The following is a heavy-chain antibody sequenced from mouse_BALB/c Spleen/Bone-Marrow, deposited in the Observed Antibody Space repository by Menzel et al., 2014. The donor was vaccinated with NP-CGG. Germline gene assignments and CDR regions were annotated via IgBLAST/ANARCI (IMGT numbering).Heavy chain of an antibody. V-gene: IGHV2-5*01. CDR1: GFSLTSYG. CDR3: ASPLRLLNEDAMDY. CDR2: IWIGGST. Sequence: QVQLQQSGPGLVQPSQSLSITCTVSGFSLTSYGVHWVRQSPGKGLEWLGVIWIGGSTDYNAAFMSRLSITKHNSKSQVFFKMNSLQADDTAIYYCASPLRLLNEDAMDYWGQGTSVTVSS. J-gene: IGHJ4*01. D-gene: IGHD1-2*01.